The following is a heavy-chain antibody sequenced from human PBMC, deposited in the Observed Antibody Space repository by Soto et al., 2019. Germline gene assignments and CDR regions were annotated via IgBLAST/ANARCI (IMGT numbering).Heavy chain of an antibody. Sequence: ASVKVSCKVSGYTLTELSMHWVRQAPGKGLEWMGGFDPEDGETIYAQKFQGRVTMTGDTSTSTVYMELSSLRSEDTAVYYCARRCATRGTEERSIPLPGYGMDVWGQGTTVTVSS. CDR2: FDPEDGET. D-gene: IGHD1-1*01. CDR3: ARRCATRGTEERSIPLPGYGMDV. CDR1: GYTLTELS. V-gene: IGHV1-24*01. J-gene: IGHJ6*02.